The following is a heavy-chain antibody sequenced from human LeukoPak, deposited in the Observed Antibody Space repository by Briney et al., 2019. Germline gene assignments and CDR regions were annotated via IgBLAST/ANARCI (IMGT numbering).Heavy chain of an antibody. V-gene: IGHV1-2*02. CDR3: ARDPDIVATISGY. CDR2: INPNSGGT. Sequence: APVKVSCKASGYTFTGYYMHWVRQAPGQGLEWMGWINPNSGGTNYAQKFQGRVTMTRDTSISTAYMELSRLRSDDTAVYYCARDPDIVATISGYWGQGTLVTVSS. CDR1: GYTFTGYY. D-gene: IGHD5-12*01. J-gene: IGHJ4*02.